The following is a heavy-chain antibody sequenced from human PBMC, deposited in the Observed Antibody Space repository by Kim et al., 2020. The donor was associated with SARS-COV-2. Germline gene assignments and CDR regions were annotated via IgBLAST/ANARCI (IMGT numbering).Heavy chain of an antibody. CDR2: INHSGST. J-gene: IGHJ5*02. CDR3: ARGYDYVWGSYNNCFDP. V-gene: IGHV4-34*01. Sequence: SETLSLTCAVYGGSFSGYYWSWIRQPPGKGLEWIGEINHSGSTNYNPSFKSRVTISVDTSKNQFSLKLSSVTAADTAVYYCARGYDYVWGSYNNCFDPWGQGTLVTVAS. D-gene: IGHD3-16*01. CDR1: GGSFSGYY.